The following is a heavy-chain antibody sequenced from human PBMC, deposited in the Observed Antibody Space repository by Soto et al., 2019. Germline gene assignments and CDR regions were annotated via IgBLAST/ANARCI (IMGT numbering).Heavy chain of an antibody. CDR3: AHVELVQSAFDI. V-gene: IGHV2-5*02. D-gene: IGHD6-13*01. CDR2: IYWDDDK. J-gene: IGHJ3*02. Sequence: QITLKESGPTLVKPTQTLTLTCTFSGFSLSTSGVGVGWIRQPPGKALEWLALIYWDDDKRYSPSLKSRLTITKDTSKNQVVLTRTNMDPVDTATYYCAHVELVQSAFDIWGQGTMVTVSS. CDR1: GFSLSTSGVG.